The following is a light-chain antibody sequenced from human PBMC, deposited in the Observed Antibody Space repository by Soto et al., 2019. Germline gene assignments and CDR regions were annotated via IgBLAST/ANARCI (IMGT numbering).Light chain of an antibody. CDR3: QQSYSTPLT. J-gene: IGKJ4*01. V-gene: IGKV1-39*01. CDR1: QNISND. CDR2: GAS. Sequence: DIQMTQSPSSLSASVGDRVTIACRASQNISNDLNWYQQKPGKAPKLLIYGASSLQGGVPSRFSGSGSETDFTLTITSLQPEDFATYYCQQSYSTPLTFGGGTKVDIK.